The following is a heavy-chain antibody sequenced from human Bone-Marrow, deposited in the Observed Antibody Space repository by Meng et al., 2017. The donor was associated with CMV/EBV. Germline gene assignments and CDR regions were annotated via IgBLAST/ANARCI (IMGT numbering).Heavy chain of an antibody. D-gene: IGHD2-21*01. Sequence: GESLKISCAASGFAFSSYAMHWVRQAPGKGLEWVTVISYDGSNKYYADSVEGRFTISRDNSKNTLYLQMNSLRAEDTAVYYCARRHCGGNCFTYAMDVWGQGTTVTGSS. J-gene: IGHJ6*01. V-gene: IGHV3-30*04. CDR1: GFAFSSYA. CDR2: ISYDGSNK. CDR3: ARRHCGGNCFTYAMDV.